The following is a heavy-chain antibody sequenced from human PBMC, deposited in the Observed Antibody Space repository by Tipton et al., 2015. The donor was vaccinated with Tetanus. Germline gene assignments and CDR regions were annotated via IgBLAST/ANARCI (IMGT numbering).Heavy chain of an antibody. Sequence: SLRLSCAASGFSLSDYAINWVRQAPGKGLEWVSGISGDSSQIYYANSVRGRFTISRDHAKNTVYLQMNSLRAEDTAVYFCARRSLTNYGLDVWGQGTPVTVSS. CDR1: GFSLSDYA. CDR3: ARRSLTNYGLDV. J-gene: IGHJ6*02. D-gene: IGHD1-1*01. CDR2: ISGDSSQI. V-gene: IGHV3-21*01.